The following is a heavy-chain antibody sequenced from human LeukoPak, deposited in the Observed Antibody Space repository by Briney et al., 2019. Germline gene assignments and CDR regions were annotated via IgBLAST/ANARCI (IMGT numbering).Heavy chain of an antibody. CDR3: ARDDSAD. CDR2: ISGYNDNP. CDR1: GYTFTNFG. Sequence: ASVTVSCKASGYTFTNFGIGWVRQAPGQGLEWMGWISGYNDNPNYAQKLQGRVTLTTDTSTSTAYMELRSLRYDDTAVYYCARDDSADWGQGTLVTVSS. J-gene: IGHJ4*02. D-gene: IGHD2-21*01. V-gene: IGHV1-18*01.